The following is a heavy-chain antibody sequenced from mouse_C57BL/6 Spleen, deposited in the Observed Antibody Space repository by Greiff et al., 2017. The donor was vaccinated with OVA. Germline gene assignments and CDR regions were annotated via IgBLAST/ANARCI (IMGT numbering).Heavy chain of an antibody. CDR3: ARLGAAWFAY. CDR1: GFTFSSYA. V-gene: IGHV5-4*01. CDR2: ISDGGSYT. Sequence: EVQLQESGGGLVKPGGSLKLSCAASGFTFSSYAMSWVRQTPEKRLEWVATISDGGSYTYYPDNVKGRFTISRDNAKNNLYLQMSHLKSEDTAMYYCARLGAAWFAYWGQGTLVTVSA. J-gene: IGHJ3*01. D-gene: IGHD4-1*01.